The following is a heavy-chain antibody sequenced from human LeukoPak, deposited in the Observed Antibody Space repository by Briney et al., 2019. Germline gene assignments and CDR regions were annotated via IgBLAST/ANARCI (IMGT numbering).Heavy chain of an antibody. CDR3: ARYFRGSPSSS. CDR1: GFTFSSYW. J-gene: IGHJ5*02. CDR2: IKQDGSEK. V-gene: IGHV3-7*01. D-gene: IGHD3-10*01. Sequence: GGSLRLSCAASGFTFSSYWMSWVRQAPGKGLEWVANIKQDGSEKYYVDSVKGRFTISRDNAKNSLYLQLNSLRAEDTSVYYCARYFRGSPSSSWGQGTLVTVSS.